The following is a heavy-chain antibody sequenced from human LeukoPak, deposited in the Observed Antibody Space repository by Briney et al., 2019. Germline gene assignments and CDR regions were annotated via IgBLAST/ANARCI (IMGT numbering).Heavy chain of an antibody. CDR1: GGSFSGYY. D-gene: IGHD1-1*01. Sequence: SETLSLTCAVYGGSFSGYYWSWIRQPPGKGLEWIGEINHSGSTNYNPSLKSRVTISVDTSKNQFSLKLSSVTAADTVVYYCARLERPLIDYWGQGTLVTVSS. J-gene: IGHJ4*02. CDR2: INHSGST. V-gene: IGHV4-34*01. CDR3: ARLERPLIDY.